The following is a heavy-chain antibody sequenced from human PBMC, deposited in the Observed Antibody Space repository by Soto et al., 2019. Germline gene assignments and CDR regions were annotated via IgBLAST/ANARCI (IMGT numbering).Heavy chain of an antibody. CDR1: GGSLSGFY. D-gene: IGHD3-3*01. J-gene: IGHJ6*02. CDR3: TRGPPITRMDV. V-gene: IGHV4-34*01. Sequence: QVQLQQWGAGLLKPSETLSLTCAVYGGSLSGFYWSWIRQSPIKGLEWIGEIKHSGSTTYNPSLKSRVTISVDTSKNQFSLKLNSVTAADTAVYYCTRGPPITRMDVWGQGTTVTVSS. CDR2: IKHSGST.